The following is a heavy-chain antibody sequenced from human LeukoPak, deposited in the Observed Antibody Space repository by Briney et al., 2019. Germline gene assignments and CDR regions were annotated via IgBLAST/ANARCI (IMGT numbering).Heavy chain of an antibody. Sequence: PGGSLRLSCAASGFTFSSYSMNWVRQAPGKGLEWVSYISSSGSTIYYADSVKGRFTISRDNAKNSLYLQMNSLRAEDTAVYYCARDIGATEGIGHYYFDYWGQGTLVTVSS. D-gene: IGHD5-12*01. J-gene: IGHJ4*02. CDR2: ISSSGSTI. CDR3: ARDIGATEGIGHYYFDY. CDR1: GFTFSSYS. V-gene: IGHV3-48*04.